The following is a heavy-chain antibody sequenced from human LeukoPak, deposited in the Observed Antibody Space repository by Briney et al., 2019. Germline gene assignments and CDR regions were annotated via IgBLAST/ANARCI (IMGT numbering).Heavy chain of an antibody. CDR1: GFTFSSYW. J-gene: IGHJ4*02. Sequence: GGSLRLSCAASGFTFSSYWMHWVRQAPGKGLVWVSRIRSDGSSTTYADSVKGRFTISRDNTKNTLYLQMNSLRADDTAVYYCARDDYNRHWGQGTLVTVS. CDR3: ARDDYNRH. V-gene: IGHV3-74*01. D-gene: IGHD4-11*01. CDR2: IRSDGSST.